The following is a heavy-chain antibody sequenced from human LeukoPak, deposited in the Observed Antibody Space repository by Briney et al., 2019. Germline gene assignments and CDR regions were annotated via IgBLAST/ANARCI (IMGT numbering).Heavy chain of an antibody. V-gene: IGHV3-23*01. J-gene: IGHJ4*02. CDR2: ISGSGGST. CDR3: AKSAGANYDSSGYSPRLKYYFDY. Sequence: PGGSLRLSCAASGFTFSSYAMSWVRQAPGKGLEWVSAISGSGGSTYYADSVKGRFTISRDNSKNTLYLQMNSLRAEDTAVYYCAKSAGANYDSSGYSPRLKYYFDYWGQGTLVTVSS. D-gene: IGHD3-22*01. CDR1: GFTFSSYA.